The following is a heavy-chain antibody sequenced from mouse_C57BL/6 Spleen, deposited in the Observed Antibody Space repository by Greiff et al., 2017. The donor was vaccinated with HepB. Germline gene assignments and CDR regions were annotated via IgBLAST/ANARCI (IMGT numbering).Heavy chain of an antibody. CDR1: GFTFSSYG. Sequence: EVHLVESGGDLVKPGGSLKLSCAASGFTFSSYGMSWVRQTPDKRLEWVATISSGGSYTYYPDSVKGRFTISRDNAKNTLYLQMSSLKSEDTAMYYCARHAAYSNYFDYWGQGTTLTVSS. CDR2: ISSGGSYT. D-gene: IGHD2-5*01. J-gene: IGHJ2*01. V-gene: IGHV5-6*01. CDR3: ARHAAYSNYFDY.